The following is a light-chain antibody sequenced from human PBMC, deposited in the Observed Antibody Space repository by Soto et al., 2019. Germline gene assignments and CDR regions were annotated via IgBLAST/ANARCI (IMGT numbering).Light chain of an antibody. CDR3: QQRSNWPRT. CDR2: DAS. J-gene: IGKJ1*01. V-gene: IGKV3-11*01. Sequence: EIVLTQSPATLSLSPGERATLSCRASQSVSSYLAWYQQKPGQAPRLLIYDASNRATGIPARFSGSGSGTDFNLTISSLEPEDFEVYYCQQRSNWPRTFGQGTKVEIK. CDR1: QSVSSY.